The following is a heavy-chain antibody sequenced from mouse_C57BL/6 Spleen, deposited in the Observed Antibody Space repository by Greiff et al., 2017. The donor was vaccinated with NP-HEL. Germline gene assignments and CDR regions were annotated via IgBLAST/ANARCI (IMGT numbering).Heavy chain of an antibody. D-gene: IGHD2-1*01. Sequence: VQLQQSGAELVKPGASVKLSCKASGYTFTSYWMQWVKQRPGQGLEWIGEIDPSDSYTNYNQKFKGKATLTVDISSSTAYMQLSSLTSEDSAVYYCARSSTEGYFDYWGQGTTLTVAS. CDR3: ARSSTEGYFDY. V-gene: IGHV1-50*01. CDR2: IDPSDSYT. J-gene: IGHJ2*01. CDR1: GYTFTSYW.